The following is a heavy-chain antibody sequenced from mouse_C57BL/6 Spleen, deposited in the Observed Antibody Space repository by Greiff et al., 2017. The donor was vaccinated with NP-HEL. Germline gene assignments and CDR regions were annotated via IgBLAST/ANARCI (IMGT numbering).Heavy chain of an antibody. D-gene: IGHD3-2*02. J-gene: IGHJ4*01. Sequence: EVQLVESGPGLVKPSQSLSLTCSVTGYSITSGYYWNWIRQFPGNKLEWMGYISYDGSNNYNPSLKNRISITRDTSKNQFFLKLNSVTTEDTATYYCARDSSGDPFYYAMDYWGQGTSVTVSS. CDR2: ISYDGSN. CDR3: ARDSSGDPFYYAMDY. V-gene: IGHV3-6*01. CDR1: GYSITSGYY.